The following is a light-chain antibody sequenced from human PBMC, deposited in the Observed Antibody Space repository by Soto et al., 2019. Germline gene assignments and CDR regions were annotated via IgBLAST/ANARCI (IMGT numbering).Light chain of an antibody. J-gene: IGLJ2*01. CDR2: EGS. V-gene: IGLV2-14*02. CDR3: GTWDNSLGDGHVV. CDR1: SSDVGGYNL. Sequence: QSALTQPASVSGSPGQSITISCTGSSSDVGGYNLVSWYQHHPGKAPKLIIYEGSQRPSGIPDRFSGSKSGTSATLGITGLQTGDEADYYCGTWDNSLGDGHVVFGGGTKLTVL.